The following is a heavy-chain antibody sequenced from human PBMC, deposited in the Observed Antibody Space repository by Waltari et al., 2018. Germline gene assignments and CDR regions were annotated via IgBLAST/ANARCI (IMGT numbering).Heavy chain of an antibody. CDR2: IYWNDDK. CDR1: GFSLSTSGVG. V-gene: IGHV2-5*01. CDR3: AHRRPPPLRFLEWLGNSGFDY. J-gene: IGHJ4*02. D-gene: IGHD3-3*01. Sequence: QITLKESGPTLVKPTQTLTLTCTFSGFSLSTSGVGVGWIRQPPGKALEWLALIYWNDDKRYSPSLKSRLTITKDTSKNQVVLTMTNMDPVDTATYYCAHRRPPPLRFLEWLGNSGFDYWGQGTLVTVSS.